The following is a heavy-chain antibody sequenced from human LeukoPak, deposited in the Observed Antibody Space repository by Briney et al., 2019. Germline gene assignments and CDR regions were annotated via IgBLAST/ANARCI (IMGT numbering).Heavy chain of an antibody. J-gene: IGHJ5*02. CDR1: GASIRSSSYY. CDR2: IYESETT. D-gene: IGHD2-15*01. CDR3: ARASRVDCSGGDCFGGWFDP. Sequence: SETLSLTCTVSGASIRSSSYYWGWIRQPPGKGLEWIGSIYESETTYYNPSLIGRGTVSADTSTNQFSLRLSSVTASDTAVYYCARASRVDCSGGDCFGGWFDPWGQGTLVTVSS. V-gene: IGHV4-39*01.